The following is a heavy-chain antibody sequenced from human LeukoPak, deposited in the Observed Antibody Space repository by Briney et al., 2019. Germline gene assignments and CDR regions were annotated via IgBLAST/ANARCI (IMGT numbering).Heavy chain of an antibody. Sequence: ASVKVSCKASGYTFTGYYMHWVRQVPGQGLEWMGRINPNSGGTNYAQKFQDRVTMTRDTSISTAYMELNRLTSDDTAVYYCSASFSGYDRLFDYWGQGALVTVSS. D-gene: IGHD5-12*01. CDR2: INPNSGGT. J-gene: IGHJ4*02. CDR1: GYTFTGYY. V-gene: IGHV1-2*06. CDR3: SASFSGYDRLFDY.